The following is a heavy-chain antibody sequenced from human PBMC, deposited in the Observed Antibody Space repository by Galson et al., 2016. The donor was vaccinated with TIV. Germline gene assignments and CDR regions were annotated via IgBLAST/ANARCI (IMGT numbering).Heavy chain of an antibody. Sequence: SLRLSCAASGFTFSSFALSWVRQAPGKGLQWVSAISGGGGNTYYADSVKGRFTISRDKSKNTLYLQMNSLRADDTAVYYCAKDFRPWGDYYTIESWGQGTMVTVSS. D-gene: IGHD4-17*01. CDR2: ISGGGGNT. CDR3: AKDFRPWGDYYTIES. V-gene: IGHV3-23*01. CDR1: GFTFSSFA. J-gene: IGHJ3*01.